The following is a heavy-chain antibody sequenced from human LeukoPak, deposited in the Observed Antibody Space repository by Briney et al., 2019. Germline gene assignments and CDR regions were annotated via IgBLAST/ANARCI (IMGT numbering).Heavy chain of an antibody. CDR3: ARALRHCSSTSCYSSYYGMDV. V-gene: IGHV1-18*01. CDR1: GYTFTSYG. D-gene: IGHD2-2*01. J-gene: IGHJ6*02. CDR2: ISAYNGNT. Sequence: ASVKVSCKASGYTFTSYGISWVRQPPGQGLEWMGWISAYNGNTNYAQKLQGRVTMTTDTSTSTAYMELRSLRSDDTAVYYCARALRHCSSTSCYSSYYGMDVWGQGTTVTVSS.